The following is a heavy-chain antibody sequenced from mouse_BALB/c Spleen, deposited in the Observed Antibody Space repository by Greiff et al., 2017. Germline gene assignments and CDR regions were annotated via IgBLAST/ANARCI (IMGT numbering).Heavy chain of an antibody. J-gene: IGHJ2*01. D-gene: IGHD1-2*01. Sequence: VQLQQSGTVLARPGASVKMSCKASGYTFTSYWMHWVKQRPGQGLEWIGAIYPGNSDTSYNQKFKGKAKLTAVTSTSTAYMELSSLTNEDSAVYYCTRPSSPYYGYDYGGQGTTLTVSS. CDR1: GYTFTSYW. CDR2: IYPGNSDT. CDR3: TRPSSPYYGYDY. V-gene: IGHV1-5*01.